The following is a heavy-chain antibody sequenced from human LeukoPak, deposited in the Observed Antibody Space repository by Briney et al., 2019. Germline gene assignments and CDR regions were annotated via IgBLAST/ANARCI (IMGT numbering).Heavy chain of an antibody. V-gene: IGHV1-18*01. J-gene: IGHJ4*02. Sequence: GASVKVSCKASGYTFTSYGISWVRQAPGQGLEWMGWISAYNGNTNYAQKLQGGVTMTTDTSTSTAYMELRSLRSDDTAVYYCARVQYYYDSSGYHTYYFDYWGQGTLVTVSS. CDR1: GYTFTSYG. D-gene: IGHD3-22*01. CDR2: ISAYNGNT. CDR3: ARVQYYYDSSGYHTYYFDY.